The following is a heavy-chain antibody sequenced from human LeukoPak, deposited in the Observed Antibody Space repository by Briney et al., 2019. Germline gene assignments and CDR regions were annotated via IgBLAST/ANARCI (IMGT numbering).Heavy chain of an antibody. J-gene: IGHJ5*02. CDR3: AKRSRRYDFWSGYYPGYNWFDP. CDR2: ISSSSSYI. CDR1: GFTFSSYS. D-gene: IGHD3-3*01. Sequence: GGSLRLSCAASGFTFSSYSMNWVRQAPGKGLEWVSSISSSSSYIYYADSVKGRFTISRDNAKNSLYLQMNSLRAEDTAVYYCAKRSRRYDFWSGYYPGYNWFDPWGQGTLVTVSS. V-gene: IGHV3-21*04.